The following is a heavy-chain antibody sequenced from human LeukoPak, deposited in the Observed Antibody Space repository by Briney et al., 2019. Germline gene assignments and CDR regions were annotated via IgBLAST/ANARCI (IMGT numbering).Heavy chain of an antibody. CDR1: GYTFTDYF. J-gene: IGHJ5*02. V-gene: IGHV1-2*02. CDR3: ARADRLHGGPYLIGP. CDR2: INPNSGRT. D-gene: IGHD2-21*01. Sequence: ASVKVSCKTSGYTFTDYFLHWVRQAPGQGLEWMGWINPNSGRTSSAQKFQGRVTMTRDTSIATVYMEVTWLTSDDTAIYYCARADRLHGGPYLIGPWGQGTLVTVSS.